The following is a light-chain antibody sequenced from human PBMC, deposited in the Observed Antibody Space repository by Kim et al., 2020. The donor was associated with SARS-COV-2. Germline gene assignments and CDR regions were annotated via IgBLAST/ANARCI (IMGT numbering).Light chain of an antibody. CDR1: QSVSCNF. CDR3: QQYGRSALT. J-gene: IGKJ4*01. CDR2: GAS. Sequence: LSPGGRAPLSCRASQSVSCNFFAWYQQEPGQTPRLLIYGASSRATGIPVRFSGSGSGTDFTLTITRLEPEDFAVYYCQQYGRSALTFGGGTKLEIK. V-gene: IGKV3-20*01.